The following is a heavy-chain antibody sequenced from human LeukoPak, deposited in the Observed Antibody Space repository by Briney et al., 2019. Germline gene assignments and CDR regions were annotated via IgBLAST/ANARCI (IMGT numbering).Heavy chain of an antibody. Sequence: SETLSLTCAVSGGSFSGYYWSWIRQPPGKGLEWIGEINHSGSTNYNPSLKSRGTISVDTSKNQFSLKLSSVTAADTAVYYCARAIGVVIISYFDYWGQGTLVTVSS. J-gene: IGHJ4*02. D-gene: IGHD3-3*01. CDR3: ARAIGVVIISYFDY. CDR2: INHSGST. CDR1: GGSFSGYY. V-gene: IGHV4-34*01.